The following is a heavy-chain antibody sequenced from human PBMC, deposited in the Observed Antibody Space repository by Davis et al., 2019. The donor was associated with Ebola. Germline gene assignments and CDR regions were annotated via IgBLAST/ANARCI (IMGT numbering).Heavy chain of an antibody. D-gene: IGHD2-15*01. V-gene: IGHV5-51*01. CDR1: GYSFSDYW. CDR3: AKGYCSGGRCYSGSDY. J-gene: IGHJ4*02. Sequence: GESLKISCKGSGYSFSDYWIGWVRQMPGKGLEWMGVVYPADSDIRYSQSFQGQVTISVDKSISTAYLQWSSLKASDTAMYYCAKGYCSGGRCYSGSDYWGQGTLVTVSS. CDR2: VYPADSDI.